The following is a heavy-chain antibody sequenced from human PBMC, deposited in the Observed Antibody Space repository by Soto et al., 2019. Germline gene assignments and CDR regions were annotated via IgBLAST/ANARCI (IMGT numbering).Heavy chain of an antibody. D-gene: IGHD2-15*01. V-gene: IGHV4-30-2*01. Sequence: QLQLQESGSGLVKPSQTLSLTCAVSGGSISSGGYSWSWIRQPPGKGLEWIGYIYHSGSTYYNPSLKSRVTISVDRSKNQFPLKLSSVTAADTAVYYCAREGVNCSGGSCYPGAFDYWGQGTLVTVSS. CDR2: IYHSGST. J-gene: IGHJ4*02. CDR1: GGSISSGGYS. CDR3: AREGVNCSGGSCYPGAFDY.